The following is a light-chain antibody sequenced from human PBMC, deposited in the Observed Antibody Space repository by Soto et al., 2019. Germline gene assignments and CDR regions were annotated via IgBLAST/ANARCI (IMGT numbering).Light chain of an antibody. V-gene: IGKV3-20*01. J-gene: IGKJ2*01. CDR2: GAS. Sequence: EIVLTQSPGTLSLSPGERATLSCRASQSVSSNYLAWYQQKPGQAPRLLIYGASSRATGIPDRFSGSVSGTDFTLTLSRLEPEDFAVYYCQQYGSSPPYTFGQGTKLEI. CDR3: QQYGSSPPYT. CDR1: QSVSSNY.